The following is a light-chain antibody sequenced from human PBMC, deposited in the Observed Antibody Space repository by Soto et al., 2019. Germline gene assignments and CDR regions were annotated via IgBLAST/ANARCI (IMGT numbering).Light chain of an antibody. V-gene: IGKV2-28*01. CDR1: QSLLHSNGYNC. J-gene: IGKJ3*01. Sequence: DIVMTQSALSLPVTPGEPASIFCRSSQSLLHSNGYNCLDWYLQKPGQSPRLLIYLGSYRASGVPDRFSGSGSGTNFTLKISRVEAEDVGVYHCMQTLETPLTFGPGTKVDIK. CDR3: MQTLETPLT. CDR2: LGS.